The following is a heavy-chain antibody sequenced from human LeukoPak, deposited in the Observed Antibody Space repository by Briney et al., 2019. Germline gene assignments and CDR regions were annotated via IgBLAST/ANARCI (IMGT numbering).Heavy chain of an antibody. V-gene: IGHV3-30*18. CDR2: ISYDGSNK. Sequence: GRSLRLSCAASGFTFSSYGMHWVRQAPGKGLEWVAVISYDGSNKYYADSVKGRFTISRDNSKNTLYLQMNSLRAEGTAVYYCAKDSRRKSVYYFDYWGQGTLVTVSS. CDR1: GFTFSSYG. CDR3: AKDSRRKSVYYFDY. J-gene: IGHJ4*02.